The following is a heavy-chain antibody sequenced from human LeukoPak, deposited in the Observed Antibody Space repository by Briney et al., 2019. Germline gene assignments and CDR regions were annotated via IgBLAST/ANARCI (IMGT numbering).Heavy chain of an antibody. Sequence: GASVKVSCKASGYTFTSYAMHRVRQAPGQRLEWMGWINAGNGNTKYSQKFQGRVTITRDTSASTAYMELSSLRSEDTAVYYCARDLWFGEWWESPMVYWGQGTLVTVSS. CDR2: INAGNGNT. D-gene: IGHD3-10*01. CDR1: GYTFTSYA. CDR3: ARDLWFGEWWESPMVY. V-gene: IGHV1-3*01. J-gene: IGHJ4*02.